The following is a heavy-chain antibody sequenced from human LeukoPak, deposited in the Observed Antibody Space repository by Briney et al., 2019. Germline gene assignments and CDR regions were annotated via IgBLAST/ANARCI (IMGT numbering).Heavy chain of an antibody. Sequence: PSETLSLTCTVSGGSVSTSGYYWAWIRQPPGKGLEWIVNMEYSGPTYYNPSLRSRVTISVDTSKNHFSLNLTSVTAADTAVYYCARCFGGSSDGFDPWGQGTLVTVSS. CDR3: ARCFGGSSDGFDP. V-gene: IGHV4-39*02. CDR2: MEYSGPT. J-gene: IGHJ5*02. CDR1: GGSVSTSGYY. D-gene: IGHD1-26*01.